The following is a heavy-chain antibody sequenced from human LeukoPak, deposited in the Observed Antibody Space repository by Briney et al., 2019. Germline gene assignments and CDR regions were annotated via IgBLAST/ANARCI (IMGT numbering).Heavy chain of an antibody. Sequence: PSETLSLTCTVSGGSISSGGYYWSWIRQHPGKGLEWIGYIYYSGSTYYNPSLKSRVTISVDTSKNQFSLKLSSVTAADTAVYYCARDRRPGYCSSTSCYSLNWFDPWGQGTLVTVSS. CDR3: ARDRRPGYCSSTSCYSLNWFDP. CDR1: GGSISSGGYY. V-gene: IGHV4-31*03. D-gene: IGHD2-2*02. CDR2: IYYSGST. J-gene: IGHJ5*02.